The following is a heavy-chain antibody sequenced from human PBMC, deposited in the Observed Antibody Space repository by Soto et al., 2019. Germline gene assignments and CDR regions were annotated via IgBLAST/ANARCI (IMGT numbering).Heavy chain of an antibody. J-gene: IGHJ6*02. CDR1: GGSFSSGDYY. Sequence: QVQLQESGPGVVKPSQTLSLTCTVSGGSFSSGDYYWSWVRQPPGKGLEWIGYIYYTGSTFNNPSLKSRVSISIDTSKTQFSRKLSSVTAADTAVYYCARIHFGDEPSYYYYGMDVLGQGTTVTVSS. V-gene: IGHV4-30-4*01. CDR2: IYYTGST. CDR3: ARIHFGDEPSYYYYGMDV. D-gene: IGHD4-17*01.